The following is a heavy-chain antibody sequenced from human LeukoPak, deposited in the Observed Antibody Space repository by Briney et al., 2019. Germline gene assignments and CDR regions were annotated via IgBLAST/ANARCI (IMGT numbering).Heavy chain of an antibody. CDR1: GFTFSSYG. V-gene: IGHV3-30*18. CDR3: AKDPYYGDYYYYGMDV. Sequence: PGGSLRLSCAASGFTFSSYGMHWVRQAPGKGLEWVAVISYDGSNKYYADSVKGRFTISRDNSKNTLYLQMNSLRAEDTAVCYCAKDPYYGDYYYYGMDVWGQGTMVTVSS. D-gene: IGHD4-17*01. J-gene: IGHJ6*02. CDR2: ISYDGSNK.